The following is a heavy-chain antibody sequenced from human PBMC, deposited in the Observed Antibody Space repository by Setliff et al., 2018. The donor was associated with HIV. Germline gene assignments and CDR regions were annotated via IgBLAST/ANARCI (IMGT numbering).Heavy chain of an antibody. CDR1: GGSISSSNYC. V-gene: IGHV4-39*01. Sequence: SETLSLTCTVSGGSISSSNYCSGWIRHSPGKGLEWIGSIYYSGSTYYNSSLKSRVTISVDTSKNQFSLKVNSVTAADTAVYYCARADYDVWSAYPDAFDIWGQGTMVTVSS. D-gene: IGHD3-3*01. CDR3: ARADYDVWSAYPDAFDI. CDR2: IYYSGST. J-gene: IGHJ3*02.